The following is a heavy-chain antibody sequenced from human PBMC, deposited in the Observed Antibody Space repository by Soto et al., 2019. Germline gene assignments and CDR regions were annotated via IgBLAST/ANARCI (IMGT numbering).Heavy chain of an antibody. J-gene: IGHJ4*02. V-gene: IGHV1-2*04. Sequence: ASVKVSCKASGYTFTGYYMHWVRQAPGQGLEWMGWINPNSGGTNYAQKFQGWVTMTRDTSIGTAYMELSRLRSDDTAVYYCARGPYDYIWGSYRYPGLDYWGQGTLVTVSS. CDR1: GYTFTGYY. D-gene: IGHD3-16*02. CDR3: ARGPYDYIWGSYRYPGLDY. CDR2: INPNSGGT.